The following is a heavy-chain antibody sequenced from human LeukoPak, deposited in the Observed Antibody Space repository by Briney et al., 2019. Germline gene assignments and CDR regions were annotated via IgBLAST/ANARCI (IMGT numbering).Heavy chain of an antibody. J-gene: IGHJ6*03. CDR1: SGSNSSGSSY. CDR3: ARGPDPRYYYYYYMDV. CDR2: IYTSGST. Sequence: PSETLSLTCSVSSGSNSSGSSYWNWIRQPAGKGLEWIGHIYTSGSTNYNPSLKSRVTMSVDTSKNQFSLKLSSVTAADTAVYYCARGPDPRYYYYYYMDVWGKGTTVTISS. V-gene: IGHV4-61*09.